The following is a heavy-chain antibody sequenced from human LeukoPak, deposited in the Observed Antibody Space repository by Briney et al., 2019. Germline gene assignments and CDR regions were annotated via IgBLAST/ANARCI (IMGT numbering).Heavy chain of an antibody. V-gene: IGHV3-33*06. CDR2: IWYDGNKK. CDR1: GFNVSTYG. D-gene: IGHD3-10*01. Sequence: GRSLRLSCITSGFNVSTYGMHWVRQAPGKGLEWVAHIWYDGNKKNYAESVKGRLIISRDNSKNTVYLQMNSLRVEDTAVYYCAKNLAPFGSGAFVDYWGQGTLVTVSS. CDR3: AKNLAPFGSGAFVDY. J-gene: IGHJ4*02.